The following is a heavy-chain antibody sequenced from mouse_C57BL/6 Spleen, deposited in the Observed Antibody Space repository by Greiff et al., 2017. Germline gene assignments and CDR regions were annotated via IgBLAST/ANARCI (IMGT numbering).Heavy chain of an antibody. D-gene: IGHD2-1*01. CDR2: IRNKANGYTT. Sequence: EVKLVESGGGLVQPGGSLSLSCAASGFTFTDYYMSWVRQPPGQALEWLGFIRNKANGYTTEYSASVKGRFTISRDNSQSILYLQMNALRAEDSATYYCARYRYGNYVYFDVWGTGTTVTVSS. CDR3: ARYRYGNYVYFDV. J-gene: IGHJ1*03. CDR1: GFTFTDYY. V-gene: IGHV7-3*01.